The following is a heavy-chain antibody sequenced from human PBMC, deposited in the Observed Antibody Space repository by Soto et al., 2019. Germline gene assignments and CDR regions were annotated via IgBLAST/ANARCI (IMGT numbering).Heavy chain of an antibody. CDR3: AGPHKYRSGSWWFAP. J-gene: IGHJ5*02. CDR1: GGSIINSTYY. Sequence: LQLQESGPGLVKPSETLSLTCTVSGGSIINSTYYWGWIRQPPGKGLQYIGNIYYSGTTYYNPYLTSRVTKAVDTSQNRFSLKLTSVTAADTAVYSCAGPHKYRSGSWWFAPWGQGTLFVVSS. D-gene: IGHD3-10*01. CDR2: IYYSGTT. V-gene: IGHV4-39*01.